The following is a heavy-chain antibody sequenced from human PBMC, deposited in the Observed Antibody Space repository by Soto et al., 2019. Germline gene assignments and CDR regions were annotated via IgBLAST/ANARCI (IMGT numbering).Heavy chain of an antibody. D-gene: IGHD2-8*01. CDR3: ARLIGNSWLDS. J-gene: IGHJ5*01. CDR1: GDSVSTNSAT. CDR2: TYYRSTWSY. Sequence: QVQLQQSGPGLVKPSQTLSLTCAISGDSVSTNSATWDWIRQSPSRGLEWLGRTYYRSTWSYDYVVSVKGRITINPATSNNQLSLHLNSVTPDDTAVYYCARLIGNSWLDSWGQGTLVTVSS. V-gene: IGHV6-1*01.